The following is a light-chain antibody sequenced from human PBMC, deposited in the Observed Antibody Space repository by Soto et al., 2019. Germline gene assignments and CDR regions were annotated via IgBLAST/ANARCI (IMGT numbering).Light chain of an antibody. CDR3: RLRTNWPSLT. Sequence: VLTKSPVTLSLSPAERATLSCRVSQHFSHYLAWYQQQPARAPRLPIYDASKRATAIPSRFSGRASGTDFTLTISSLEPEDFAIYYCRLRTNWPSLTFGGGTKVDI. V-gene: IGKV3-11*01. CDR2: DAS. CDR1: QHFSHY. J-gene: IGKJ4*01.